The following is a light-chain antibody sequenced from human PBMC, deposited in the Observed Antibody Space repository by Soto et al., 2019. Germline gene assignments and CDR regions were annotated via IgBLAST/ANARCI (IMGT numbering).Light chain of an antibody. J-gene: IGLJ1*01. CDR1: SSDVGNYAY. V-gene: IGLV2-14*03. Sequence: QSALTQPASVSGSPGQSITISCTGPSSDVGNYAYVAWYQQYPGKAPKLMIDAVSRRPSGVSNRFSGSKSGNTASLTISGLQAEDEADYYCTSYTPSSTYFSGTVTTLTVL. CDR3: TSYTPSSTYF. CDR2: AVS.